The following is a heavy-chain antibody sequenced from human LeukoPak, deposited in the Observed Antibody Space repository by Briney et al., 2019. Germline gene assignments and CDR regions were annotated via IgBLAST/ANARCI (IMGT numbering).Heavy chain of an antibody. D-gene: IGHD5-18*01. CDR3: AREAVNTAIFPYDYYGMDV. Sequence: GGSLRLSCAASGFTFSSYWMSWVRQAPGKGLEWVANIKQDGSEKYYVDPVKGRFTISRDNAKNSLYLQLNSLRADDTAVYYCAREAVNTAIFPYDYYGMDVWGQGTTVTVSS. J-gene: IGHJ6*02. CDR1: GFTFSSYW. CDR2: IKQDGSEK. V-gene: IGHV3-7*01.